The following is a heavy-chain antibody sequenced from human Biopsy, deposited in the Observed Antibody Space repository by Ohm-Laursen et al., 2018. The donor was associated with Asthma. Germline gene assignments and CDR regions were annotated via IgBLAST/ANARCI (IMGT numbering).Heavy chain of an antibody. CDR2: IFYSGAT. Sequence: GTLSLTCSVSGGSVSSDKYYWSWIRQPPGKGLEWIAYIFYSGATNYNPALKSRVAQSIDTSKSQFSLRLNSLSAADTAVYYCARGTIVAGTDSWGQGTLVTVSS. CDR1: GGSVSSDKYY. V-gene: IGHV4-61*01. CDR3: ARGTIVAGTDS. D-gene: IGHD5-12*01. J-gene: IGHJ4*02.